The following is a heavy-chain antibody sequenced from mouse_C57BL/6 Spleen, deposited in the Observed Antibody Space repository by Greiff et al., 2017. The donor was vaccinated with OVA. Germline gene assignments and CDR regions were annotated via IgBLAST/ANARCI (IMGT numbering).Heavy chain of an antibody. V-gene: IGHV8-12*01. CDR2: IYWDDDK. CDR3: ARGLRQFAY. CDR1: GFSLSTSGMG. J-gene: IGHJ3*01. D-gene: IGHD2-4*01. Sequence: QVQLKESGPGILQSSQTLSLTCSFSGFSLSTSGMGVSWIRQPSGKGLEWLAHIYWDDDKRYNPSLKSRLTISKDTSRNQVFLKITSVDTADTATYYCARGLRQFAYWGQGTLVTVSA.